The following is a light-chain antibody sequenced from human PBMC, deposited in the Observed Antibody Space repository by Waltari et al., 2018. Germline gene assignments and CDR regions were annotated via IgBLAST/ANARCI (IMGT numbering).Light chain of an antibody. V-gene: IGKV4-1*01. J-gene: IGKJ1*01. Sequence: MGMTQSPDSLAVSLGERATINCKSSQSVLNSSNNKNYLAWYQQKPGQPPKLLIYWASTRESGVPDRLSGSGSGTDFTLTISSLQAEDVAVYYCQQYYSTPWTFGQGTKVEIK. CDR1: QSVLNSSNNKNY. CDR2: WAS. CDR3: QQYYSTPWT.